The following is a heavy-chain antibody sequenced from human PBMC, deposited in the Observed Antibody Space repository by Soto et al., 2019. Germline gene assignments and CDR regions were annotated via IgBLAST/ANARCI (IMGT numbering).Heavy chain of an antibody. D-gene: IGHD1-26*01. CDR2: ISSRSSTI. Sequence: EVQLVESGGGLVQPGGSLRLSCAASGFTFSSYSMNWVRQAPEKGLEWVSYISSRSSTIYYADSVKGRFTISRDKAKNSLYLQMNSLRDEDTAVYYCARDQGAVWLGRHFDLWGRGTLVTVSS. CDR1: GFTFSSYS. J-gene: IGHJ2*01. CDR3: ARDQGAVWLGRHFDL. V-gene: IGHV3-48*02.